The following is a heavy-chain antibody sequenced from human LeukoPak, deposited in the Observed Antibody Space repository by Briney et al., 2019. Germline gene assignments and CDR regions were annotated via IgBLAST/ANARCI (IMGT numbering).Heavy chain of an antibody. J-gene: IGHJ4*02. CDR2: INANSGDT. CDR1: GYTFTGYF. CDR3: ARDPSPYTGSYFDY. Sequence: GASVKVSCKASGYTFTGYFIHWMRQAPGQGLEWMGWINANSGDTHYAQKFQRRVFMTRDTSISTVYMELSRLTTDDTAVYYCARDPSPYTGSYFDYWGQGTLVTVSS. D-gene: IGHD1-26*01. V-gene: IGHV1-2*02.